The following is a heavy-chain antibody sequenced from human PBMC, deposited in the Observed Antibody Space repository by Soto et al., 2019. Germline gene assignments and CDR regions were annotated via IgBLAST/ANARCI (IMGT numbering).Heavy chain of an antibody. V-gene: IGHV1-69*13. CDR2: IIPIFGTA. CDR3: ARVRAGDSHGSYYFDY. J-gene: IGHJ4*02. CDR1: GGTFSSYA. D-gene: IGHD5-18*01. Sequence: SVKVSCKASGGTFSSYAISGVRQAPGRGLEWMGGIIPIFGTANYAQKFQGRVTITADESTSTAYMELSSLRSEDTAVYYCARVRAGDSHGSYYFDYWGQGTLVTVSS.